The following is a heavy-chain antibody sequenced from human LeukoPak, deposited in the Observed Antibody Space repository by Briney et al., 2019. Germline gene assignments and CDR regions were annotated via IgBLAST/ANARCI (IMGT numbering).Heavy chain of an antibody. Sequence: PSETLSLTCTVSGGSISSSSYYWGWIRQPPGKGLEWIGSIYYSGSTYYNPSLKSRVTISVDTSKNQFSLKLSSVTAADTAVYYCARHEPTMIVVVITPGFDYWGQGTLVTVSS. CDR3: ARHEPTMIVVVITPGFDY. D-gene: IGHD3-22*01. CDR1: GGSISSSSYY. V-gene: IGHV4-39*01. CDR2: IYYSGST. J-gene: IGHJ4*02.